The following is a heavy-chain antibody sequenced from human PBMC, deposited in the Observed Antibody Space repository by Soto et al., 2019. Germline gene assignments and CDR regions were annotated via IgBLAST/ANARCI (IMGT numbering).Heavy chain of an antibody. J-gene: IGHJ3*02. D-gene: IGHD2-15*01. V-gene: IGHV3-48*02. CDR3: ARVTGYAFDI. Sequence: PGGSLRLSCAASGFTFSNYNMNWVRQAPGKGLEWVSYISSSSSTIYYADSVKGRFTISRDTAKDSLYLQMNSLRDEDTAVYYCARVTGYAFDIWGQGTMVTVSS. CDR1: GFTFSNYN. CDR2: ISSSSSTI.